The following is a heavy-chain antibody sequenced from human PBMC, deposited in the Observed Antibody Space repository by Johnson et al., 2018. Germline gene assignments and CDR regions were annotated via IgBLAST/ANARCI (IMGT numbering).Heavy chain of an antibody. Sequence: QVQLQQWGAALLKPSETLSLTCAVYGGSFSGYYWSWIRQPPGKGLEWIGEINHSGSTNYNPSLKSRVTISVDPSKNQFSLKLSSVTAEATAVYYCARVYYYDSSAFYAFDIWGQGTMVTVSA. D-gene: IGHD3-22*01. V-gene: IGHV4-34*01. J-gene: IGHJ3*02. CDR3: ARVYYYDSSAFYAFDI. CDR1: GGSFSGYY. CDR2: INHSGST.